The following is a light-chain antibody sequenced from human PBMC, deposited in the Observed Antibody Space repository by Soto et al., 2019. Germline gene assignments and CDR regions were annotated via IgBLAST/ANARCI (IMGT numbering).Light chain of an antibody. CDR3: QQYNTYPWT. CDR2: KAS. J-gene: IGKJ1*01. V-gene: IGKV1-5*03. Sequence: DIQMTQSPSTLSASVGDRVTITCRASQSISSWLAWYQQKPGKAPKLLIYKASSVETGVPSRFSGSGSGTEFTLTISSLQPDDFATYYCQQYNTYPWTFGQGTKVEIK. CDR1: QSISSW.